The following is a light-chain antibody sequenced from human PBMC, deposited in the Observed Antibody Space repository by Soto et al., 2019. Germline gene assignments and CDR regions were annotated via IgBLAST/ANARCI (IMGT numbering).Light chain of an antibody. CDR3: QQYNTYPWT. CDR2: KAS. J-gene: IGKJ1*01. V-gene: IGKV1-5*03. Sequence: DIQMTQSPSTLSASVGDRVTITCRASQSISSWLAWYQQKPGKAPKLLIYKASSVETGVPSRFSGSGSGTEFTLTISSLQPDDFATYYCQQYNTYPWTFGQGTKVEIK. CDR1: QSISSW.